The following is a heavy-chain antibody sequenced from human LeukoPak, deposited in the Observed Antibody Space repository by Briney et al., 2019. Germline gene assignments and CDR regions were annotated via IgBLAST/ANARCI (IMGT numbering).Heavy chain of an antibody. V-gene: IGHV1-2*04. Sequence: GASVKVSCKASGYTFTGYYMHWVRQAPGQGLEWMGWINPNSGGTNYAQKFQGWVTMTRDTSISTAYMELSRLRSDDTAVYYCARKSLGYCSSTSCYGSMDVWGKGTTVTVSS. CDR1: GYTFTGYY. CDR3: ARKSLGYCSSTSCYGSMDV. D-gene: IGHD2-2*01. J-gene: IGHJ6*03. CDR2: INPNSGGT.